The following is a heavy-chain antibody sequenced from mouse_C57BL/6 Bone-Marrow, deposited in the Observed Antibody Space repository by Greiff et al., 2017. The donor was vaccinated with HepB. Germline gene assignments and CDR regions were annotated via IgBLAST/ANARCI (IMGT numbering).Heavy chain of an antibody. CDR1: GYTFTSYT. CDR3: ARWTTVVGYFDY. Sequence: LQESGAELARPGASVKMSCKASGYTFTSYTMHWVKQRPGQGLEWIGYINPSSGYTKYNQKFKDKATLTADKSSSTAYMQLSSLTSEDSAVYYCARWTTVVGYFDYWGQGTTLTVSS. J-gene: IGHJ2*01. CDR2: INPSSGYT. D-gene: IGHD1-1*01. V-gene: IGHV1-4*01.